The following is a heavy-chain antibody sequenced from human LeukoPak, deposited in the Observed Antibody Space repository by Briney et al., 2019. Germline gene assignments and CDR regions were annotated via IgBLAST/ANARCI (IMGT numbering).Heavy chain of an antibody. D-gene: IGHD2-15*01. J-gene: IGHJ5*02. CDR1: GFTFSSYG. V-gene: IGHV3-30*02. Sequence: GGSLRLSCAASGFTFSSYGMHWVRQAPGKGLEWVAFIRYDGSNKYYADSVKGRFTISRDNSKNTLYLQMNSLRAEDTAVYYCAKGGQVVVAAGHREGDWFDPWGQGTLVTVSS. CDR3: AKGGQVVVAAGHREGDWFDP. CDR2: IRYDGSNK.